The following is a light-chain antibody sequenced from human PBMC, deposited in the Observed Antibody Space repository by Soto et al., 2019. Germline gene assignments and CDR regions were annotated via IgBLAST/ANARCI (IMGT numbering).Light chain of an antibody. CDR2: AAS. Sequence: EIVLTQSPGPLSLSQGERATLSCRASQSVGHNYLAWYQQKPGQAPRILIFAASSRATGIPDRFSGSGSGSDFTLTISRLEPEDSAVYYCQQYGTSPWAFGQGTKVEIK. V-gene: IGKV3-20*01. J-gene: IGKJ1*01. CDR1: QSVGHNY. CDR3: QQYGTSPWA.